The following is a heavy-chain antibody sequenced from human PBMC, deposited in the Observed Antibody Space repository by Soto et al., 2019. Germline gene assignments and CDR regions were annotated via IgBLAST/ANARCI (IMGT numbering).Heavy chain of an antibody. V-gene: IGHV4-39*01. CDR1: GGSISSSSYY. Sequence: SETLSLTCTVSGGSISSSSYYWGWIRQPPGKGLEWIGSIYYSGSTYYNPSLKSRVTISVDTSKNQFSLKLSSVTAADTAVYYCARHSNFYYYDSNGYPYFDYWGQGTLVTVSS. CDR2: IYYSGST. D-gene: IGHD3-22*01. J-gene: IGHJ4*02. CDR3: ARHSNFYYYDSNGYPYFDY.